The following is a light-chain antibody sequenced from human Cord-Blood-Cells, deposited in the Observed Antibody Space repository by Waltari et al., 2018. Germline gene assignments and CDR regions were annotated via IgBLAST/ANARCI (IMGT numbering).Light chain of an antibody. Sequence: QSALTQPRSVSGSPGQSVTISCTGTSSDVGGYNYVSWYQQHPGEAPKLMIYDVSKRPSGVPDRVSGSKSGNTASLTISGLQAEDEADYYCCSYAGSYTHVVFGGGTKLTVL. CDR1: SSDVGGYNY. CDR2: DVS. J-gene: IGLJ2*01. CDR3: CSYAGSYTHVV. V-gene: IGLV2-11*01.